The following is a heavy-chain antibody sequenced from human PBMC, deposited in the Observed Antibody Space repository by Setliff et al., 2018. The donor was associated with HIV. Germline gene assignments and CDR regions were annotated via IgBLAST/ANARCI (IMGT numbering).Heavy chain of an antibody. CDR1: GGTFSSYG. D-gene: IGHD3-22*01. CDR3: ARDQAYYYDSSPYYPDAFDL. Sequence: SVKVSCKASGGTFSSYGISWVRQAPGQGLEWMGGIIPILEKANYAQKFQGRVTITADTSTSTAYMELSSLRSEDTAVYYCARDQAYYYDSSPYYPDAFDLWGQGTMVTV. CDR2: IIPILEKA. V-gene: IGHV1-69*10. J-gene: IGHJ3*01.